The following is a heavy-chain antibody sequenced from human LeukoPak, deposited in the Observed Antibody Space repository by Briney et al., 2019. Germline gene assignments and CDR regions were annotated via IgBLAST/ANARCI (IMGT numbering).Heavy chain of an antibody. D-gene: IGHD6-19*01. J-gene: IGHJ4*02. V-gene: IGHV1-18*01. Sequence: ASVKVSCKASGYTFTSYGISWVRQAPGQGLEWMGWISAYNGNTNHAQKLRGRVTMTTDTSTSTAYMELRSLRSDDTAVYYCARAAAGIAVADPLEYWGQGTLVTVSS. CDR3: ARAAAGIAVADPLEY. CDR2: ISAYNGNT. CDR1: GYTFTSYG.